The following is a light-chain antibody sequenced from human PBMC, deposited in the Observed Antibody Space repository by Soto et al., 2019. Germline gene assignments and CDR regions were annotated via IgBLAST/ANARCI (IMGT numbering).Light chain of an antibody. V-gene: IGLV2-18*02. CDR1: SSDIGAYNR. CDR3: SSFTSSNTYV. CDR2: DVN. J-gene: IGLJ1*01. Sequence: ALTQPPSVSGSPGQSVAISCTGTSSDIGAYNRVSWYQQPPGTAPKLMIYDVNNRPSGVPGRFSGSRSGNTASLTISGLQADDEADYYCSSFTSSNTYVFGTGTKVTVL.